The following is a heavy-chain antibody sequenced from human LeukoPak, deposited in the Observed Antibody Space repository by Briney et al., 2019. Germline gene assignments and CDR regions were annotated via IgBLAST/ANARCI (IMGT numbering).Heavy chain of an antibody. CDR2: MNPNSGNT. D-gene: IGHD6-6*01. Sequence: ASVKVSCKASGYTFTSYDINWVRQATGQGLEWMGWMNPNSGNTGYARKFQGRVTITRNTSISTAYMELSSLRSEDTAVYYCAREWSSSSGDNWFDPWGQGTLVTVSS. V-gene: IGHV1-8*03. CDR3: AREWSSSSGDNWFDP. CDR1: GYTFTSYD. J-gene: IGHJ5*02.